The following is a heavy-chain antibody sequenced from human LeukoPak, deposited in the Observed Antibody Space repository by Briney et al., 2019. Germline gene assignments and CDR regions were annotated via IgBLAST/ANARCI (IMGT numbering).Heavy chain of an antibody. J-gene: IGHJ5*02. V-gene: IGHV4-34*01. CDR2: INHDGTT. CDR3: AREGAYTNFANRFDA. Sequence: SETLSLTCAVYGGSFRDYYWSWIRQPPGRGLEWIGEINHDGTTNYNPSLKSRVIMSVDASKSQFFLTLTPVTAADTAVYYCAREGAYTNFANRFDAWGQGTLVTVSS. CDR1: GGSFRDYY. D-gene: IGHD2-2*02.